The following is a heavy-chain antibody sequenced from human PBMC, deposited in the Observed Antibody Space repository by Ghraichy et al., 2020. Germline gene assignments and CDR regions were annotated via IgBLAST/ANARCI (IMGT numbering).Heavy chain of an antibody. CDR3: VRGVTATDYHYFYGMDV. CDR2: ISRSSGTI. CDR1: GFSFSSFT. J-gene: IGHJ6*02. V-gene: IGHV3-21*06. D-gene: IGHD2-21*02. Sequence: GGSLRLSCAASGFSFSSFTMNWVRQPPGKGLEWVSYISRSSGTIYYADSVRGRFTISRDNAKSSLSLQMNILRAEDTAVYYCVRGVTATDYHYFYGMDVWGQGTTVTVSS.